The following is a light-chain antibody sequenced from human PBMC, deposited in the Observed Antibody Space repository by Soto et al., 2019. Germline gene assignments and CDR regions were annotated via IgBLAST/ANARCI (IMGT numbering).Light chain of an antibody. J-gene: IGKJ1*01. CDR2: AAS. V-gene: IGKV1-9*01. CDR3: QQFNSYPRT. Sequence: DIQLTQSPSFLSASVGDRVTITCRASQGISSYLVWYQQKPGKAPKVLIYAASTLQSGVPSRFSGSGSGTEFTLTISSLQPEDFATYYCQQFNSYPRTFGQGTKVEIK. CDR1: QGISSY.